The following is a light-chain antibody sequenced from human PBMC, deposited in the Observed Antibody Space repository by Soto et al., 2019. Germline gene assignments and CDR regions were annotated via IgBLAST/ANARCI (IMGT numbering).Light chain of an antibody. Sequence: QSALTQPPSVSGSPGQSVTISCTGTSSDVGSNNLVSWYQQPPGTVPKVMIYEVTNRPSGVPDRFSGSKSGNTASLTISGLPTEDEADYYCCSFTSGNTYVFGTGTKVTVL. V-gene: IGLV2-18*02. J-gene: IGLJ1*01. CDR1: SSDVGSNNL. CDR3: CSFTSGNTYV. CDR2: EVT.